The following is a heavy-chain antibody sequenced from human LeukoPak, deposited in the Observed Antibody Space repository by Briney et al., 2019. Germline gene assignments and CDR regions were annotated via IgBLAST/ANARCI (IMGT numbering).Heavy chain of an antibody. Sequence: GGSLRLSCAASEFTFSSYAMGWVRQAPGKGLEWVSVISGSGGTTYYADSVKGRFTISRDNSKNTVNLQMNSLRDDDTALYYCARGEGSGSFYKRYFDLWGRGTLVTVSS. CDR2: ISGSGGTT. J-gene: IGHJ2*01. V-gene: IGHV3-23*01. CDR3: ARGEGSGSFYKRYFDL. CDR1: EFTFSSYA. D-gene: IGHD3-10*01.